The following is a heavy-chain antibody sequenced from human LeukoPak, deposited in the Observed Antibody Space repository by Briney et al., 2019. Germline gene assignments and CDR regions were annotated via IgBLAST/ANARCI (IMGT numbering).Heavy chain of an antibody. CDR3: ARGGYCSSSNCYSLNAFDI. V-gene: IGHV3-48*03. Sequence: GGSLRLSCAASGFTFSSYEMNWVRQAPGKGLEWVSYISSSGTTIYYADSVKGRFTISRDNDKNSLYLQMNSLRAEDTAVYYCARGGYCSSSNCYSLNAFDIWGQGTMFTVSS. CDR2: ISSSGTTI. J-gene: IGHJ3*02. D-gene: IGHD2-2*01. CDR1: GFTFSSYE.